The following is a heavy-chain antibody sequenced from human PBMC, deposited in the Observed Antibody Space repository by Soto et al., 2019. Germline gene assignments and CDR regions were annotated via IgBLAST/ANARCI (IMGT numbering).Heavy chain of an antibody. D-gene: IGHD3-9*01. J-gene: IGHJ5*01. V-gene: IGHV1-2*06. CDR2: INPSSGGT. CDR3: ARDRRALAPFDGLAA. CDR1: GYTFTDYY. Sequence: ASVKVSCKVSGYTFTDYYMHWLRQAPGQGPEWMGRINPSSGGTFYAQKFQGRVTMTSDASMTTAFLEVTSLTSDDAAVYYCARDRRALAPFDGLAAWGQGTSVTAPQ.